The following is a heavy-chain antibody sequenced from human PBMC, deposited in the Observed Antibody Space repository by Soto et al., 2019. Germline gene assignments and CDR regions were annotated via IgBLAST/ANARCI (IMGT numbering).Heavy chain of an antibody. V-gene: IGHV3-30*18. CDR3: AKPYGDYGVSYFDY. Sequence: ESGGGVVQPGRSLRLSCAASGFTFSSYGMHWVRQAPGKGLEWVAVISYDGSNKYYADSVKGRFTISRDNSKNTLYLQMNSLRAEDTAVYYCAKPYGDYGVSYFDYWGQGTLVTVSS. CDR1: GFTFSSYG. D-gene: IGHD4-17*01. CDR2: ISYDGSNK. J-gene: IGHJ4*02.